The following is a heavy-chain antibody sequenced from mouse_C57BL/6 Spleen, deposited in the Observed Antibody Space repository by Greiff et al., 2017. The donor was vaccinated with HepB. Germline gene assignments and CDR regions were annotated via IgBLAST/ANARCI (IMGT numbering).Heavy chain of an antibody. J-gene: IGHJ2*01. D-gene: IGHD2-1*01. CDR1: GYTFTSYW. Sequence: VQLQQPGAELVMPGASVKLSCKASGYTFTSYWMHWVKQRPGQGLEWIGEIDPSDSYTNYNQKFKGKSTLTVDKSSSTAYMQLSSLTSEDSAVYYCARVRDYGNYFDYWGQGTTLTVSS. V-gene: IGHV1-69*01. CDR3: ARVRDYGNYFDY. CDR2: IDPSDSYT.